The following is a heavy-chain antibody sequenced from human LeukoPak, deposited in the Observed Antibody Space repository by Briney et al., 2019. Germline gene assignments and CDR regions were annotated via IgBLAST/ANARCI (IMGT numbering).Heavy chain of an antibody. V-gene: IGHV4-59*08. Sequence: KASETLSLTCIVSGGSISSYYWSWIRQPPGKGLEWIGHIYYTGSTNYNPSLKSRVTISVDTSKNQLSLKLRSVTAADTAVYYCARQDSGTYLNPLDIWGQGTVVTVSS. D-gene: IGHD1-26*01. CDR2: IYYTGST. J-gene: IGHJ3*02. CDR3: ARQDSGTYLNPLDI. CDR1: GGSISSYY.